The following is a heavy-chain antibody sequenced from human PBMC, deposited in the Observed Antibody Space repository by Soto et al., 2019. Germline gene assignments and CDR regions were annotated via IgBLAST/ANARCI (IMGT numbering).Heavy chain of an antibody. CDR3: AKDSLGDYYYYGLDV. Sequence: EVQLLESGGGLLQPGGSLRLSCAASGFTFSRFAMNWVRQAPGKGLEWVSGIGGSGGTTYYADSVKGRFTISRDNSKNTLFLQMNSLRAEDTAVYYCAKDSLGDYYYYGLDVWGQGTTVTVSS. CDR1: GFTFSRFA. CDR2: IGGSGGTT. V-gene: IGHV3-23*01. J-gene: IGHJ6*02. D-gene: IGHD2-15*01.